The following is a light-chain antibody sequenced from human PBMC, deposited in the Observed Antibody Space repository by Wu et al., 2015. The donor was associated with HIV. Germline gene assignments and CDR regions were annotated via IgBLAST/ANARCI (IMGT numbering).Light chain of an antibody. CDR1: QSVSSR. CDR2: GAS. V-gene: IGKV3-15*01. J-gene: IGKJ3*01. Sequence: EIVLTQSPATLSLSPGERVTLSCRASQSVSSRLAWYQRKPGQPPRLLIYGASTRATGIPARFGGSGSGTEFTLTISSLQSEDFGVYYCQQYNSWPPGFTFGPGTKVEIK. CDR3: QQYNSWPPGFT.